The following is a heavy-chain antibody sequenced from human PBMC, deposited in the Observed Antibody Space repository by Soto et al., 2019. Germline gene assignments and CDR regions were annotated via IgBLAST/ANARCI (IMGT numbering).Heavy chain of an antibody. CDR1: GXDFSNFL. D-gene: IGHD2-21*02. V-gene: IGHV3-33*01. CDR2: IWHDASHE. Sequence: GSLRLSSAASGXDFSNFLMHWVRQAPGKGLEFVAVIWHDASHEYYGDSVKGRFTIYGDNSKHLLYLQMNSLRAEDTAVYYCAREGGDEWIDYYYYGMDVWGHGTTGTVSS. CDR3: AREGGDEWIDYYYYGMDV. J-gene: IGHJ6*02.